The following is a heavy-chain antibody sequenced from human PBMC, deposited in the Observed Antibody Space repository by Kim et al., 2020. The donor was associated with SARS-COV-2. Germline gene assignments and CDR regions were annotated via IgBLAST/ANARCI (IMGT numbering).Heavy chain of an antibody. V-gene: IGHV3-30*02. D-gene: IGHD6-13*01. J-gene: IGHJ5*02. CDR3: AKDLAAAGVSPWFDP. Sequence: DSVKGRFTISRDNSKNTLYLQMNSLRAEDTAVYYGAKDLAAAGVSPWFDPWGQGTLVTVSS.